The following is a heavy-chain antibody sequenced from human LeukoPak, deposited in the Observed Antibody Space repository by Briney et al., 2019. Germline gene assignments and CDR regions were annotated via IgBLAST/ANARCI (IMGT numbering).Heavy chain of an antibody. CDR1: GGTFSSYA. D-gene: IGHD3-3*01. CDR2: IIPIFGTA. J-gene: IGHJ6*02. V-gene: IGHV1-69*13. Sequence: SVKVSCKASGGTFSSYAISWVRQAPGQGLEWMGGIIPIFGTANYAQKFQGRVTITADESTSTAYMELSSLRSEDTAVYYCARWANYDFWSGSQRLSGMDVWGQGTMVTVSS. CDR3: ARWANYDFWSGSQRLSGMDV.